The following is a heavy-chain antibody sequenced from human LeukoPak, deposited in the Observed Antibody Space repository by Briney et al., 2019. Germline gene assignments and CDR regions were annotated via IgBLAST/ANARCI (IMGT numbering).Heavy chain of an antibody. D-gene: IGHD2-2*01. CDR2: IDRGVGST. J-gene: IGHJ4*02. V-gene: IGHV3-23*01. Sequence: GGSLRLSCAASGFTFSIYDLSWVRQAPGKGLECVSAIDRGVGSTYYADSVKGRFTISRDNSKNTLYLQMNNLRVDDTAVYYCAKRQIGRVVPAASSFDYWGQGTLVTVSS. CDR3: AKRQIGRVVPAASSFDY. CDR1: GFTFSIYD.